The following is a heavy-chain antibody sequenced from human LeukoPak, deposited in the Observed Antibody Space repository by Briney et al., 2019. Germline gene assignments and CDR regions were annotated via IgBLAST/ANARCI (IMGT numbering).Heavy chain of an antibody. CDR3: AREVNGGIFDY. CDR2: IIPILGIA. D-gene: IGHD4-23*01. CDR1: GGTFSSYA. V-gene: IGHV1-69*04. J-gene: IGHJ4*02. Sequence: GSSVKVSCKASGGTFSSYAISWVRQAPGQGLEWMGRIIPILGIANYAQKFQGRVTITADKSTSTAYMELSSLRSEDTAVYYCAREVNGGIFDYWGQGTLVTVSS.